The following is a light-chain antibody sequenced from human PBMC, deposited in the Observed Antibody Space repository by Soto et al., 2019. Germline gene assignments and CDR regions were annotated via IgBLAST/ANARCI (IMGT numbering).Light chain of an antibody. V-gene: IGKV3-15*01. CDR2: VAS. CDR1: QSVSSN. Sequence: EIVMTQSPATLSVSPGERATLSCRASQSVSSNLAWYQQKPGQTPKLLIYVASTRATGIPARFSGSGSGTEFTLTISSLQSEDFAVYYCPQYNVWPLSFGGGTKVEFK. J-gene: IGKJ4*01. CDR3: PQYNVWPLS.